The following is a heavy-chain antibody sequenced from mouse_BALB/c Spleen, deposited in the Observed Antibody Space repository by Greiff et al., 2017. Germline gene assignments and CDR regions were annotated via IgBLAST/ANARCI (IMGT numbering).Heavy chain of an antibody. CDR3: ARDRTGTGTWFAY. V-gene: IGHV5-4*02. Sequence: EVKVVESGGGLVKPGGSLKLSCAASGFTFSDYYMYFFRQTPEKRLEWVATISDGGSYTYYPDSVKGRFTISRDNAKNNLYLQMSSLKSEDTAMYCCARDRTGTGTWFAYWGQGTLVTVSA. J-gene: IGHJ3*01. D-gene: IGHD4-1*01. CDR1: GFTFSDYY. CDR2: ISDGGSYT.